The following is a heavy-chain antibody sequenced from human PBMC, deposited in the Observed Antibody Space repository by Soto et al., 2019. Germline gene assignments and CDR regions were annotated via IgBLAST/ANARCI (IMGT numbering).Heavy chain of an antibody. D-gene: IGHD3-10*01. CDR3: AKGRGGSVSITPRVDF. CDR1: GFTFHNYA. CDR2: SSGGGDTT. Sequence: EVQLLESGGGLVQPGGSLRLSCAASGFTFHNYAMSWVRQAPGKGLEWVSASSGGGDTTSYADSVKGRFTVSRDGSKNTLYLQLNSLRAEDTAVYYCAKGRGGSVSITPRVDFWGQGTLGTVSS. V-gene: IGHV3-23*01. J-gene: IGHJ4*02.